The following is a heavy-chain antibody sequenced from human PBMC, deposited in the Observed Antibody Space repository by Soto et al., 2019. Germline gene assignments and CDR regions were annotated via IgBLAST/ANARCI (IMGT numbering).Heavy chain of an antibody. CDR3: AGVPVVVVPAATLFDY. Sequence: SETLSLTCAVSGGSISSSNWWSWVRQPPGKGLEWIGEIYHSGSTNYNPSLKSRVTISVDKSKNQFSLKLSSVTAADTAVYYCAGVPVVVVPAATLFDYWGQGTLVTVSS. V-gene: IGHV4-4*02. J-gene: IGHJ4*02. CDR1: GGSISSSNW. D-gene: IGHD2-2*01. CDR2: IYHSGST.